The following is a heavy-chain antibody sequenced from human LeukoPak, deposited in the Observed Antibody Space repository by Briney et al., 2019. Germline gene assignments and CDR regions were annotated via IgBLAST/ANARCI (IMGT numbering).Heavy chain of an antibody. CDR1: GFTFSNAW. Sequence: PGGSLRLSCAASGFTFSNAWMNWVRQAPGKGLGWVSSISGSSGYIYYADSVKGRFTISRDNAKNSLYLQMNSLRAEDTAVYYCARGLTIEHWFDPWGQGTLVTVSS. D-gene: IGHD3-10*01. CDR2: ISGSSGYI. V-gene: IGHV3-21*01. CDR3: ARGLTIEHWFDP. J-gene: IGHJ5*02.